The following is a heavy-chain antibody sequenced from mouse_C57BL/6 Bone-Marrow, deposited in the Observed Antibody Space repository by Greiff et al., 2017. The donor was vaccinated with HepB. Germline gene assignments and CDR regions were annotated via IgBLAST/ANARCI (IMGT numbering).Heavy chain of an antibody. CDR2: INPSSGYT. J-gene: IGHJ2*01. CDR3: ARGLWLRTFDY. V-gene: IGHV1-4*01. D-gene: IGHD2-2*01. Sequence: QVQLKQSGAELARPGASVKMSCKASGYTFTSYTMHWVKQRPGQGLEWIGYINPSSGYTKYNQKFKDKATLTADKSSSTAYMQLSSLTSEDSAVYYCARGLWLRTFDYWGQGTTLTVSS. CDR1: GYTFTSYT.